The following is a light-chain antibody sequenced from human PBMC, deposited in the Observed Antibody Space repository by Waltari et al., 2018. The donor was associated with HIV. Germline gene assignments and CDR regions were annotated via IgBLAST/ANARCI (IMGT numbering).Light chain of an antibody. V-gene: IGLV3-19*01. J-gene: IGLJ2*01. CDR3: NSRDSSGVV. CDR2: GKN. CDR1: SLGNYF. Sequence: SSELTQDPAVSVALGQTVRITCQGDSLGNYFASWYQQKPGQAPVLVIYGKNNRPSGIPGRFSVSSAGTTASLIITGAQAEDEADYYCNSRDSSGVVFGGGTKLTVL.